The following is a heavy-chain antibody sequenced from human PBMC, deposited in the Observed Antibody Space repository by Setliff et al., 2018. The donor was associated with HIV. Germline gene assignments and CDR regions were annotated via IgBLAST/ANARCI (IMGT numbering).Heavy chain of an antibody. CDR2: VYYSGTT. D-gene: IGHD3-10*01. Sequence: SETLSLTCSVSGASISSHYWSWIRQSPGKGLEWIGHVYYSGTTKYSPSLQSRVTMSVDTSKNHVSLRLRSLSSSATAVYYCARDGTLITHDALDLWGQGTMVTVSS. CDR1: GASISSHY. V-gene: IGHV4-59*11. CDR3: ARDGTLITHDALDL. J-gene: IGHJ3*01.